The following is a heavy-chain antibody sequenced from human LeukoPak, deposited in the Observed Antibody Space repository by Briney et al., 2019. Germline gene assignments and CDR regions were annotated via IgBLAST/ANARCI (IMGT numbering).Heavy chain of an antibody. D-gene: IGHD2-8*02. CDR2: ISGSGGNT. Sequence: GGSLRLSCAASGFSFNNYAMTWVRQAPGKGLEWVSAISGSGGNTYYADSVKGRFTISRDNSKNTLYLQMNTLRAEDTAKYFCAKGSTATSYSHFDYWGQGNLVTVSS. CDR1: GFSFNNYA. J-gene: IGHJ4*02. V-gene: IGHV3-23*01. CDR3: AKGSTATSYSHFDY.